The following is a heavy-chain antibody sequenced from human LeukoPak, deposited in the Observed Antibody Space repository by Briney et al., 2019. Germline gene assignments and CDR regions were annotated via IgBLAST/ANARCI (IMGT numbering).Heavy chain of an antibody. Sequence: SETLSLTCTVSGGSISSSSYYWGWIRQPPGKGLEWIGSIYYSGSTYYNPSLKSRVTISVDTSKNQFSLKLSSVTAADTAVYYCARDERNYYGSGSYPNWFDPWGQGTLVTVSS. D-gene: IGHD3-10*01. CDR3: ARDERNYYGSGSYPNWFDP. CDR1: GGSISSSSYY. V-gene: IGHV4-39*07. J-gene: IGHJ5*02. CDR2: IYYSGST.